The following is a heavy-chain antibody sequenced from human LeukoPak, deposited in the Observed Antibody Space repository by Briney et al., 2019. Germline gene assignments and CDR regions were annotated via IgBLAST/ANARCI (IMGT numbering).Heavy chain of an antibody. Sequence: SETLSLTCTVSGGYISSSSYYWGWIRQPPGKGLEWIGSIYYSGSTYYNPSLKSRVTISVDTSKNQFSLKLSSVTAADTAVYYCAFQRGYSGYDYFDYWGQGTLVTVSS. V-gene: IGHV4-39*07. D-gene: IGHD5-12*01. CDR1: GGYISSSSYY. CDR2: IYYSGST. CDR3: AFQRGYSGYDYFDY. J-gene: IGHJ4*02.